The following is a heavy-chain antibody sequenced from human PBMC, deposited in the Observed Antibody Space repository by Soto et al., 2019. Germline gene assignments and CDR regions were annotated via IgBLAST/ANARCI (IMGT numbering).Heavy chain of an antibody. CDR3: ARDRGRGSGTYYPIYGLDV. Sequence: GGSLRLSCAASGFTLSDYWMHWVRQVPGKGLLWVSRISVDGGDTTYADSVKGRFTISRDNAKNTLHLQMNSLRDEDTAVYYCARDRGRGSGTYYPIYGLDVWGQGTTVTVSS. CDR2: ISVDGGDT. CDR1: GFTLSDYW. V-gene: IGHV3-74*01. D-gene: IGHD3-10*01. J-gene: IGHJ6*02.